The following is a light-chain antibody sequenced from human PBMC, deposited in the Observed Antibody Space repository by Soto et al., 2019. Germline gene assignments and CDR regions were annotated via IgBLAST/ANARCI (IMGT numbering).Light chain of an antibody. CDR1: QSISSD. V-gene: IGKV3-11*01. CDR3: QQRSSWPRT. CDR2: DAS. Sequence: EIVLTQSPATLSFSPGERATLSCRASQSISSDLAWYQQKPGQAPRLFIYDASNRVTGIPARFRGSGSGTDFTLTISTLEPEDFAVYYCQQRSSWPRTFGQGTK. J-gene: IGKJ1*01.